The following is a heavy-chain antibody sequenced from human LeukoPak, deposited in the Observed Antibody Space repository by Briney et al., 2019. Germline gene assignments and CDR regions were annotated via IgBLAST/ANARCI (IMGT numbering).Heavy chain of an antibody. CDR3: AEAGNSGSSELDY. CDR1: GFTFSSYG. D-gene: IGHD1-26*01. J-gene: IGHJ4*02. CDR2: ISGSGGST. V-gene: IGHV3-23*01. Sequence: GGTLRLSCAASGFTFSSYGMSWVRQAPGKGLEWVSAISGSGGSTYYADSVKGRFTISRDNSKNTLYLQMNSLRAEDTAVHYCAEAGNSGSSELDYWGQGTLVTVSS.